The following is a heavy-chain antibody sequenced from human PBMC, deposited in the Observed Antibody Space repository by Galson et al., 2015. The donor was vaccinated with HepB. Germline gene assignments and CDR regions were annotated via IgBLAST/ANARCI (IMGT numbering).Heavy chain of an antibody. CDR3: ARAGIAVAGGGWLVRAAY. CDR1: GYTFTSYA. V-gene: IGHV1-3*01. D-gene: IGHD6-19*01. CDR2: INAGNGNT. J-gene: IGHJ4*02. Sequence: SVKVSCKASGYTFTSYAMHWVRQAPGQRLEWMGWINAGNGNTKYSQKFQGRVTITRDTSASTAYMELSSLRSEDTAVYYCARAGIAVAGGGWLVRAAYWGQGTLVTVSS.